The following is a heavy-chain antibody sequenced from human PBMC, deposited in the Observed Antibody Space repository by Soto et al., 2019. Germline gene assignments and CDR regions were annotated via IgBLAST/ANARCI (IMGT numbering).Heavy chain of an antibody. V-gene: IGHV3-11*01. CDR3: ARPPRNHYDILTGRSAFDI. CDR2: ISSSGSTI. Sequence: PGGSLRLSCAASGFTFSDYYMSWIRQAPGKGLEWVSYISSSGSTIYYADSVKGRFTISRDNAKNSLYLQMNSLRAEDTAVYYCARPPRNHYDILTGRSAFDIWGQGTMVTVSS. J-gene: IGHJ3*02. CDR1: GFTFSDYY. D-gene: IGHD3-9*01.